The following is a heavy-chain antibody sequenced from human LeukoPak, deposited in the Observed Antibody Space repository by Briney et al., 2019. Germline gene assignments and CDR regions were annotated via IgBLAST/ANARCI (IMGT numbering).Heavy chain of an antibody. D-gene: IGHD2-15*01. J-gene: IGHJ4*02. V-gene: IGHV3-20*04. Sequence: PGGSLRLSCAASGFTFDDYGMSWVRQAPGKGVEWVSGINWNGGSTGYADSVKGRFTISRDSAKNSLYLQMNSLRAEDTALYYCASSVAASRDYWGQGTLVTVSS. CDR2: INWNGGST. CDR3: ASSVAASRDY. CDR1: GFTFDDYG.